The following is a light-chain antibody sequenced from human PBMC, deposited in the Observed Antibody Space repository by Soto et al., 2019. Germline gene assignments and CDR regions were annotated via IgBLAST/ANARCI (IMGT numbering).Light chain of an antibody. J-gene: IGLJ1*01. CDR2: EVS. CDR1: SSDVGGYKF. Sequence: QSSLTHPASLSGSPGQSITISCTGTSSDVGGYKFVSWYQQHPGKAPKLMIHEVSNRPSGVSSRFSGSKSGNTASLTISGLQAEDEADYYCTSYTSSNPYVFGTGTKVTVL. CDR3: TSYTSSNPYV. V-gene: IGLV2-14*01.